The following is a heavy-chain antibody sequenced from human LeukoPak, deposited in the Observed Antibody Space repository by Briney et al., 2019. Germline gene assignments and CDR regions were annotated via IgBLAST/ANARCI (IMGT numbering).Heavy chain of an antibody. CDR1: GFTFSSYA. CDR3: ARDRSYYYDSSGYPSYGMDV. CDR2: ISYDGSNK. V-gene: IGHV3-30-3*01. Sequence: GGTLRLSCAASGFTFSSYAMHWVRQAPGKGLEWVAVISYDGSNKYYADSVKGRFTISRDNSKNTLYLQMNSLRAEDTAVYYCARDRSYYYDSSGYPSYGMDVWGQGTTVTVSS. D-gene: IGHD3-22*01. J-gene: IGHJ6*02.